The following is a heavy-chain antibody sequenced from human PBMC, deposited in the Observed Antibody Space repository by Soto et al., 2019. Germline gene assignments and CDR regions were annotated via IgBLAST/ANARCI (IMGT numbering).Heavy chain of an antibody. J-gene: IGHJ5*02. V-gene: IGHV3-15*01. CDR1: GFTFSNAW. Sequence: EVQLVESGGGLVKPGGSLRLSCAASGFTFSNAWMSWVRQAPGKGLEWVGRIKSKTDGGTTDYAAPVKGRFTISRDDSKKTLYLQMNSLKTEHTAVYYCTPSYYYDSSGYKGDWFDPWGQGTLVTVSS. CDR2: IKSKTDGGTT. CDR3: TPSYYYDSSGYKGDWFDP. D-gene: IGHD3-22*01.